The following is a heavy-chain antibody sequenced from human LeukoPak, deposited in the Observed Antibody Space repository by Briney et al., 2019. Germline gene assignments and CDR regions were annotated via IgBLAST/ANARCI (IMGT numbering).Heavy chain of an antibody. CDR1: GGSFSGYY. J-gene: IGHJ5*02. D-gene: IGHD2-2*01. CDR2: INHSGST. V-gene: IGHV4-34*01. Sequence: SETLSLTCAVYGGSFSGYYWSWIRQPPGKGLEWIGEINHSGSTNYNPSLKSRVTISVDTSKNQFSLKLSSVTAADTAVYYCARGEGRCSSTSCYVGWFDPWGQGTLVTVSS. CDR3: ARGEGRCSSTSCYVGWFDP.